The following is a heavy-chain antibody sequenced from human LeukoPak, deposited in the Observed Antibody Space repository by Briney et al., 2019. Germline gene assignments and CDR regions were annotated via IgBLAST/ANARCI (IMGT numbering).Heavy chain of an antibody. D-gene: IGHD6-19*01. J-gene: IGHJ5*02. CDR2: INPSTGGA. Sequence: ASVKVSCKASGYTFTGYYIHWVRQAPGQGLEWMGWINPSTGGAKYAQRFQGRVTMIRDTSISTAYMGLSRLTSADTALYYCAKGRVVAGTKSLTYHWFDPWGQGTLVTVSS. CDR3: AKGRVVAGTKSLTYHWFDP. V-gene: IGHV1-2*02. CDR1: GYTFTGYY.